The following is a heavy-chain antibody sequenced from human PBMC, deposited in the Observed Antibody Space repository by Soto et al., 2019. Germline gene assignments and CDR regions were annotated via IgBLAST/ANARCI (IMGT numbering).Heavy chain of an antibody. CDR2: ISTNNGNT. CDR3: SRVTIAVAGWAFDY. D-gene: IGHD6-19*01. V-gene: IGHV1-18*04. J-gene: IGHJ4*02. Sequence: QVQLVQSGAEGKKPGASVKVSCKASGYTFSNYDISWVRQAPGQGLDWMGWISTNNGNTDHAQKLKGRVTMTTDTSTTTAYMELRSLTSHDTAVYYCSRVTIAVAGWAFDYWGQGTLVSVAS. CDR1: GYTFSNYD.